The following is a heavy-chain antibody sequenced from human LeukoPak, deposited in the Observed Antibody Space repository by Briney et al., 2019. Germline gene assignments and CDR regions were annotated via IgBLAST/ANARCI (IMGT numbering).Heavy chain of an antibody. CDR1: GYTFTSYD. CDR3: ARGGIAVAGTPVDY. D-gene: IGHD6-19*01. Sequence: ASVKVSCKASGYTFTSYDINWVRQAPGQGLEWMGWMNPNSGNTGYAQKFQGRVTMTRNTSISTAYMELSSLRSEDTAVYYCARGGIAVAGTPVDYWGQGTLVTVSS. V-gene: IGHV1-8*01. J-gene: IGHJ4*02. CDR2: MNPNSGNT.